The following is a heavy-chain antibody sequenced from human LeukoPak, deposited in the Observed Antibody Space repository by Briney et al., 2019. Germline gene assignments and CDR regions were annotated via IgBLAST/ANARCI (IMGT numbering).Heavy chain of an antibody. CDR3: ASTASYYDFWSGYDNFDY. D-gene: IGHD3-3*01. CDR1: GFTFSSYS. J-gene: IGHJ4*02. V-gene: IGHV3-48*02. Sequence: GGSLRLSCAASGFTFSSYSMNWVRQAPGKGLEWVSYISSSISTIYYADSVKGRFTISRDNAKNSLYLQMNSLRDEDTAVYYCASTASYYDFWSGYDNFDYWGQGTLVTVSS. CDR2: ISSSISTI.